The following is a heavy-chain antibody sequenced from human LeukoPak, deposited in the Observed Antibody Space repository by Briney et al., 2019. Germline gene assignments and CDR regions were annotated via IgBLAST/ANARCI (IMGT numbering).Heavy chain of an antibody. D-gene: IGHD5-18*01. CDR2: ISGSGGST. J-gene: IGHJ3*02. V-gene: IGHV3-23*01. CDR1: GFTPSSDA. Sequence: GGSLRLSCAASGFTPSSDAISGVRHAPREGQERGSAISGSGGSTYYADSVKGRFTISRDNSKNTLYLQMNSLRAEDTAVYYCAKHDRIQRRDAFDIWGQGTMVTVSS. CDR3: AKHDRIQRRDAFDI.